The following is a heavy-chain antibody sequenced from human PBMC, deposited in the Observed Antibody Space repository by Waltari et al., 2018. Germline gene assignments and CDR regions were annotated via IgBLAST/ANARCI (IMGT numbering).Heavy chain of an antibody. V-gene: IGHV1-69-2*01. J-gene: IGHJ3*01. CDR1: AFTITNYY. D-gene: IGHD1-26*01. CDR2: VDPEDGEA. Sequence: VLLLQSGAAVKKPGTTVKSTCKVAAFTITNYYIHWVQQAPGKGLHWMGLVDPEDGEAIYSENFQGRVTMTADTSTDTVYMQLSSLTSDDTAIYYCATGLEDSDSASRPFDVWGQGTMVTVS. CDR3: ATGLEDSDSASRPFDV.